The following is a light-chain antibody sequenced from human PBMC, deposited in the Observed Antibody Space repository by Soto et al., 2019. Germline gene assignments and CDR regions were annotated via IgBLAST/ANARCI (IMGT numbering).Light chain of an antibody. J-gene: IGKJ1*01. Sequence: DIQMTQSPSTLSASVGDRVSITCRASQSISSWLAWYQQKPGKAPKLLIYKASTLESGVPSNFSGSGSGTDFTLTISCLQSEDFATYYCQQYYSYPWTFGQGTKVDIK. CDR2: KAS. V-gene: IGKV1-5*03. CDR1: QSISSW. CDR3: QQYYSYPWT.